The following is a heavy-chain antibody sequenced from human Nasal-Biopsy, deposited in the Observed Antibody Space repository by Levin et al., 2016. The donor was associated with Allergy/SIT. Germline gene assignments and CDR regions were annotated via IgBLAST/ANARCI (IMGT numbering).Heavy chain of an antibody. J-gene: IGHJ4*02. CDR2: IKEDGSQK. CDR1: GFTFSSYW. CDR3: AREAAAGDFDH. V-gene: IGHV3-7*03. Sequence: GESLKISCAVSGFTFSSYWMSWVRQAPGKGAGVGWANIKEDGSQKSYVDSVRGRFIISRDNAKNSLDLQMNSLRAEDTAVYFCAREAAAGDFDHWGQGTLVAVSS. D-gene: IGHD6-13*01.